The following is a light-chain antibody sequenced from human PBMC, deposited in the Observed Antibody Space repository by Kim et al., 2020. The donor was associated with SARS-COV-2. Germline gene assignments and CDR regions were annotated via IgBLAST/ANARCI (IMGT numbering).Light chain of an antibody. V-gene: IGKV3-11*01. Sequence: EVVLTQSPATLSLSPGERATLSCRASQSVSRNLVWCQQKPAHAPRLLIYDASTRATGGPARFSGSGSGTDFTITTSSIVPEDFAVYYCQQRNDWPQTFGQGTKVDIK. CDR3: QQRNDWPQT. CDR1: QSVSRN. J-gene: IGKJ1*01. CDR2: DAS.